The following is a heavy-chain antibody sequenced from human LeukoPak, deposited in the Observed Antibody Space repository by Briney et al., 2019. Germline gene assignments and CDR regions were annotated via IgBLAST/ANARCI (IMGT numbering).Heavy chain of an antibody. D-gene: IGHD3-22*01. J-gene: IGHJ4*02. Sequence: GQSLKISCKGSGYTFTTYRISWVRQMPGKGLEWMGIIYPGDSDTRYSPSFEGQVTISADKSISTAYLQWNSLKASDTAMYYCARHGSGGFYDSSAYYYYLDSWGQGSLVTVPS. CDR2: IYPGDSDT. CDR1: GYTFTTYR. V-gene: IGHV5-51*01. CDR3: ARHGSGGFYDSSAYYYYLDS.